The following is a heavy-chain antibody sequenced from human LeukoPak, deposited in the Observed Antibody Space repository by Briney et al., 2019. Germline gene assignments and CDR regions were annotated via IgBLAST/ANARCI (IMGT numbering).Heavy chain of an antibody. D-gene: IGHD2-15*01. J-gene: IGHJ4*02. CDR2: IIPIFGTA. V-gene: IGHV1-69*13. CDR1: GGTFSSYA. CDR3: ARDTYCSGDSCYSYYFDY. Sequence: SVKVSCKASGGTFSSYAISWVRQAPGQGLEWMGGIIPIFGTANYAQKFHGRVTITADESTSTAYMELSRLRSEDMAVYYCARDTYCSGDSCYSYYFDYWGQGTLVTVSS.